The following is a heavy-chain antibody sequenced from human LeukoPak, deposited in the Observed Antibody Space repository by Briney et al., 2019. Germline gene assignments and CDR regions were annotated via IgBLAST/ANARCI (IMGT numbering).Heavy chain of an antibody. CDR2: IYYSGST. CDR1: GGSISSNSYY. Sequence: SETLSLTCTVSGGSISSNSYYWGWIRQSPGKGLEWIGSIYYSGSTNYNPSLKSRVTISVDTSKNQFSLKLSSVTAADTSVYYCARARAYYYGSGSRAFDIWGQGTMVTVSS. CDR3: ARARAYYYGSGSRAFDI. V-gene: IGHV4-39*07. J-gene: IGHJ3*02. D-gene: IGHD3-10*01.